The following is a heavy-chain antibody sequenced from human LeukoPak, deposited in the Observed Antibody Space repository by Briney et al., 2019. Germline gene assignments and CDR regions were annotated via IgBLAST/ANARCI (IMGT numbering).Heavy chain of an antibody. Sequence: SETLSLTCAVYGGSFSGYYWSWIRQPPGKGLEWIGEINHSGSTNYNPSLKSRVTVSVDTSKNQFSLELGSVTAADTAVYYCARLRGAVIVWGQGTLVTVSS. CDR1: GGSFSGYY. CDR2: INHSGST. J-gene: IGHJ4*02. V-gene: IGHV4-34*01. D-gene: IGHD3-22*01. CDR3: ARLRGAVIV.